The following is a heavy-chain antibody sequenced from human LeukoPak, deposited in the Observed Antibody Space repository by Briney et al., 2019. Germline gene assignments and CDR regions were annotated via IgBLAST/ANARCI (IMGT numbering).Heavy chain of an antibody. CDR2: NYYSGST. J-gene: IGHJ6*03. Sequence: SETLSLTCTVSVGSISSSSYYWGWIRQPPGKGLEWNGSNYYSGSTYYNPSFKSRVTISVDTSKNQFSLKLSSVTAADTAVYYCARQNSGYEYYYYYYMDVWGKGTTVTVSS. CDR3: ARQNSGYEYYYYYYMDV. D-gene: IGHD5-12*01. CDR1: VGSISSSSYY. V-gene: IGHV4-39*01.